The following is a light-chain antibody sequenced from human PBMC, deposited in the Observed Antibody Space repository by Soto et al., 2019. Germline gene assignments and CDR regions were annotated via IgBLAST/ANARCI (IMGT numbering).Light chain of an antibody. CDR2: EAS. J-gene: IGLJ3*02. Sequence: QSALTQPASVSGSPGQSITISCTGTNSDVGSHNFVSGYQQYPGKAPKLLIYEASKRPSGLSNRFSGSKSGNTASLTISGLQAEDEADYYCCSLTNGATWVFDGGTKVTVL. CDR1: NSDVGSHNF. V-gene: IGLV2-23*01. CDR3: CSLTNGATWV.